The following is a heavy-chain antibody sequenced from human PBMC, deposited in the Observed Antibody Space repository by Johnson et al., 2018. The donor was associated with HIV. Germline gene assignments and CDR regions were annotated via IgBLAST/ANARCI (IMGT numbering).Heavy chain of an antibody. CDR1: GFTFDDYA. CDR2: INWNGGST. V-gene: IGHV3-20*04. CDR3: ARVALNVGNDAFDI. Sequence: VQLVESGGGLVQPGRSLRLSCAASGFTFDDYAMHWVRQAPGKGLEWVSGINWNGGSTGYADSVKGRFTISRDNAKNSLYLQMNSLRAEDTALYYCARVALNVGNDAFDIWGQGTMVTVSS. D-gene: IGHD1-1*01. J-gene: IGHJ3*02.